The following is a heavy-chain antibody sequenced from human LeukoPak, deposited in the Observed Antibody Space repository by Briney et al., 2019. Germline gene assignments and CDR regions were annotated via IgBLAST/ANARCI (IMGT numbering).Heavy chain of an antibody. CDR3: ARLAWELLDYFDY. CDR2: IYYSGST. J-gene: IGHJ4*02. V-gene: IGHV4-39*01. CDR1: GGSISSSSYY. Sequence: SETLSLTCTVSGGSISSSSYYWGWIRQPPGKGLEWIGSIYYSGSTYYNPSLKSRVTISVDTSKNQFSLKLSSVTAADTAVYYCARLAWELLDYFDYWGQGTLVTVSS. D-gene: IGHD1-26*01.